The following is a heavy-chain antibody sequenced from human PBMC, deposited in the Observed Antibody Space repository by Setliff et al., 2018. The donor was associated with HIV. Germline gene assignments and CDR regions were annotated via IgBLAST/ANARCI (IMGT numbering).Heavy chain of an antibody. V-gene: IGHV1-2*02. Sequence: ASVKVSCKPSGYTFSNYDINWVRQAAGQGVEWVGKISPDSGDTFYAQKFQGRVTLTRDTSITTAYMELSTLRDDDTAVYYCARDAGAPGRGNPLDYWGQGTLVTVSS. CDR1: GYTFSNYD. J-gene: IGHJ4*02. CDR3: ARDAGAPGRGNPLDY. CDR2: ISPDSGDT. D-gene: IGHD3-10*01.